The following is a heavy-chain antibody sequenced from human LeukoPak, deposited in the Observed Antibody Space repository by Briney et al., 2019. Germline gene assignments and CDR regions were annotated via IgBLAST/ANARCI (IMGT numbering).Heavy chain of an antibody. CDR1: GGSISSYS. Sequence: SETLSLTCTVSGGSISSYSWSWIRQPPGKGLEWIGYISDSGSTKYNPSLKSRVTISVDASKNQFSLKLSSVTAADTAVCYCARGSGWYNYWGQGTLVTVSS. CDR3: ARGSGWYNY. V-gene: IGHV4-59*01. J-gene: IGHJ4*02. CDR2: ISDSGST. D-gene: IGHD6-19*01.